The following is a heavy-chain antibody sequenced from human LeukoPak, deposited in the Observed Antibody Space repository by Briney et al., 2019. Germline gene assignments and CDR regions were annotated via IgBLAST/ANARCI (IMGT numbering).Heavy chain of an antibody. D-gene: IGHD6-19*01. Sequence: ASVKVSCKGSGCRCTGYYMHWVRHAPGQGLEGIGRSKPTSGGTNDAQKIEGRVIMTRDTSIRTAHMEPSRLRSHHTAVYYCARLNREAVAEYWGQATLVTVSS. CDR1: GCRCTGYY. V-gene: IGHV1-2*06. CDR2: SKPTSGGT. CDR3: ARLNREAVAEY. J-gene: IGHJ4*02.